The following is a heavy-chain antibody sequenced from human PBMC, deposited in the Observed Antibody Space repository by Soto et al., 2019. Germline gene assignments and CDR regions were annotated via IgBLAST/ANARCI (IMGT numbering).Heavy chain of an antibody. CDR3: AKRPGIVVVPAARPAYWFDP. CDR1: GFTFSSYA. J-gene: IGHJ5*02. V-gene: IGHV3-23*01. Sequence: GGSLRLSCAASGFTFSSYAMSWVRQAPGKGLEWVSAISGSGGSTYYADSVKGRFTISRDNSKNTLYLQMNSLRAEDTAVYYCAKRPGIVVVPAARPAYWFDPWGQGTLVTVSS. D-gene: IGHD2-2*01. CDR2: ISGSGGST.